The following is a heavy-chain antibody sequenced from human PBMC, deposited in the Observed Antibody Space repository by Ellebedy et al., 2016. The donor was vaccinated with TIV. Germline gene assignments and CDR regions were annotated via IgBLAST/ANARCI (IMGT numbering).Heavy chain of an antibody. D-gene: IGHD1-1*01. Sequence: GESLKISXAASGFTFSSYSMNWVRQAPGKGLEWVSSISSSSSYIYYADSVKGRFTISRDNAKNSLYLQMNSLRAEDTAVYYCARDPGTGTHSRFDYWGQGTLVTVSS. V-gene: IGHV3-21*01. CDR2: ISSSSSYI. CDR1: GFTFSSYS. J-gene: IGHJ4*02. CDR3: ARDPGTGTHSRFDY.